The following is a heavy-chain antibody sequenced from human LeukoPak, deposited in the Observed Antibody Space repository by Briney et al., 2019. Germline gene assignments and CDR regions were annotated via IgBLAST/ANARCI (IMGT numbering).Heavy chain of an antibody. CDR2: IYYTGST. CDR3: VRSKSGTYGWFDP. D-gene: IGHD4-17*01. Sequence: PSETLSLTCTVSGXSISGYYWSWIRQPPGKGLEWIGYIYYTGSTNYNPSLKSRVTISVDTSENQFSLKVSSVTAADTAVYYCVRSKSGTYGWFDPWGQGPLVTVSS. CDR1: GXSISGYY. V-gene: IGHV4-59*01. J-gene: IGHJ5*02.